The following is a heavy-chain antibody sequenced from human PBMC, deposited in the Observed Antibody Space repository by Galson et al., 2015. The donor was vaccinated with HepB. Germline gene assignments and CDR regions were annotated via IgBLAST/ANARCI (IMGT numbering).Heavy chain of an antibody. CDR2: IYPGDSDT. Sequence: QSGAEVKKPGESLKISCKGSGYSFTSYWIGWVRQMPGKGLEWMGIIYPGDSDTRYSPSFQGQVTISADKSISTAYLQWSSLKASDTGMYYCARLGYCSSTSCSIFMGAFDIWGQGTMVTVSS. J-gene: IGHJ3*02. D-gene: IGHD2-2*01. CDR1: GYSFTSYW. V-gene: IGHV5-51*01. CDR3: ARLGYCSSTSCSIFMGAFDI.